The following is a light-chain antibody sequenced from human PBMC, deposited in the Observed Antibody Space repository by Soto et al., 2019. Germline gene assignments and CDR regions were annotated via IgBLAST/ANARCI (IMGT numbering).Light chain of an antibody. V-gene: IGKV3-20*01. CDR1: QTVRNNY. J-gene: IGKJ2*01. CDR3: QQYYNWPPYT. CDR2: DAS. Sequence: EFVLTQSPGTLSLSPGERATLSCRASQTVRNNYLAWYQQKPGQAPKLLIHDASSRATGIPDRFSGGGSGTDFILTISRLEPEDFAVYYCQQYYNWPPYTFGQGTKVDIK.